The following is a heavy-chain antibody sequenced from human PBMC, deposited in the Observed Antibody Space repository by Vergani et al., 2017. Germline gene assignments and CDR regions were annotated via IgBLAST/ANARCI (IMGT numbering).Heavy chain of an antibody. D-gene: IGHD4-17*01. J-gene: IGHJ4*02. CDR1: GYTFTSYA. CDR3: ARSYDDGDMFDY. CDR2: INAGNGNT. Sequence: QVQLVQSGAEVKKPGASVKVSCKASGYTFTSYAMHWVRQAPGQRLEWMGWINAGNGNTKYSQKFQGRGTITRDTSASTAYMELGSLRSEDTAVYYCARSYDDGDMFDYWGQGTLVTVSS. V-gene: IGHV1-3*01.